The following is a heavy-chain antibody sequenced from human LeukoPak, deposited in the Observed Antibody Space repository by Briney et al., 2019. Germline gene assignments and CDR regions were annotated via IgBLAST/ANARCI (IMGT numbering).Heavy chain of an antibody. CDR1: GGTFSSYA. CDR2: IIPIFGIA. Sequence: SVKVSCKASGGTFSSYAISWVRQAPGQGLEWMXXIIPIFGIANYAQKFQGRVTITADKSTSTAYMELSSLRSEDTAVYYCARAVVVVAATNGAFDIWGQGTMVTVSS. D-gene: IGHD2-15*01. CDR3: ARAVVVVAATNGAFDI. V-gene: IGHV1-69*10. J-gene: IGHJ3*02.